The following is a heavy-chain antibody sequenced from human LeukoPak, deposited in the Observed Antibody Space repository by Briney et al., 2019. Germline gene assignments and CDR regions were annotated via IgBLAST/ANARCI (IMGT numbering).Heavy chain of an antibody. CDR3: ARPTYSGSYYWFDY. CDR2: IWHDGSNK. Sequence: GGSLRLSCAASGFTFSSYGMHWVRQAPGKGLEWVAVIWHDGSNKYYADSVKGRFTISRDNSKNTLYLQMNSLRAEDTAVYYCARPTYSGSYYWFDYWGQGTLVTVSS. V-gene: IGHV3-33*01. CDR1: GFTFSSYG. D-gene: IGHD1-26*01. J-gene: IGHJ4*02.